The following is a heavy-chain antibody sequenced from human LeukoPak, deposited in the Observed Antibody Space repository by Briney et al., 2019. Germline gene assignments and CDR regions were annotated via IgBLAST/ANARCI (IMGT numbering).Heavy chain of an antibody. CDR1: GGSISSSSYY. CDR2: IYYSGST. Sequence: SETLSLTCTVSGGSISSSSYYWGWIRQPPGKGLEWIGSIYYSGSTYYNPSLKSRVTISVDTSKNQFSLKLSSVTAADTAVYYCARVWHGPDYWGQGTLVTVSS. V-gene: IGHV4-39*01. J-gene: IGHJ4*02. CDR3: ARVWHGPDY. D-gene: IGHD2-8*01.